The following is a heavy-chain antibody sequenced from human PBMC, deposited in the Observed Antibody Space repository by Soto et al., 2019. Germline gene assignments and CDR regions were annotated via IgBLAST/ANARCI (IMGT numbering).Heavy chain of an antibody. D-gene: IGHD3-22*01. CDR1: GFTFSSYG. J-gene: IGHJ3*02. Sequence: QVQLVESGGGVVQPGRSLRLSCAASGFTFSSYGMHWVRQAPGKGLEWVAVIWYDGSNKYYADSVKGRFTNSRDNSKNTLYLQMNSLRAEDTAVYCCARERYDSSGYYYVDAFDIWDQGTMVTVSS. CDR2: IWYDGSNK. CDR3: ARERYDSSGYYYVDAFDI. V-gene: IGHV3-33*01.